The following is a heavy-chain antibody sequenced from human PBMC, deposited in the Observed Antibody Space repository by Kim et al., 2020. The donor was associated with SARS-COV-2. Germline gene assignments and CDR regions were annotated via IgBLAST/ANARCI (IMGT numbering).Heavy chain of an antibody. Sequence: GGSLRLSCAASGFTFSSYAMSWVRQAPGKGLEWVSAISGSGGSTYYADSVKGRFTISRDNSKNTLYLQMNSLRAEDTAVYYCAKDGIAARRADNWFDPWGQGTLVTVSS. V-gene: IGHV3-23*01. CDR2: ISGSGGST. CDR1: GFTFSSYA. CDR3: AKDGIAARRADNWFDP. J-gene: IGHJ5*02. D-gene: IGHD6-6*01.